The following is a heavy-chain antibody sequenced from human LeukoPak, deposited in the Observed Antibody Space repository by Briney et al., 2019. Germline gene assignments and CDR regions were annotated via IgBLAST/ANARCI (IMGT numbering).Heavy chain of an antibody. Sequence: SETLSLTWAVYGGSFSCNYWSWIRQPPGKGTEWIGEINHSGSTNYNPSLKSRVTISVDTSKNQFSLKLSSVTAADTAVYYCARGGDYLSWFDPWGQGTLVTVSS. V-gene: IGHV4-34*01. CDR2: INHSGST. J-gene: IGHJ5*02. CDR3: ARGGDYLSWFDP. CDR1: GGSFSCNY. D-gene: IGHD4-17*01.